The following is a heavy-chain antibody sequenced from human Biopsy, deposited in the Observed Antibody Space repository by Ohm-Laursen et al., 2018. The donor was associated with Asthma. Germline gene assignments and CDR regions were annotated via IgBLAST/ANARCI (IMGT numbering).Heavy chain of an antibody. J-gene: IGHJ4*02. CDR3: GKDSSEVEAADEY. D-gene: IGHD2-15*01. V-gene: IGHV3-23*01. Sequence: SLRLSCAASGFTFSTHHLSWVRQAPGKGLEWVSSINGGGDRTWYADSVKGRFTISRDNSKHTMYLHMNSLRGDDTAIYYCGKDSSEVEAADEYWAQGTLVTVSS. CDR2: INGGGDRT. CDR1: GFTFSTHH.